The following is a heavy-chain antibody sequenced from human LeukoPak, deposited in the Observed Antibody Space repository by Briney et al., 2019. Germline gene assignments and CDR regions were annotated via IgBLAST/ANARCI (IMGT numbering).Heavy chain of an antibody. Sequence: GGSLRLSCAASGFTVSSNYMSWVRQAPGKGLEWVGRIRNQLDGGTADYAAPVKGRITISRDDSTNTLYLQMNSLKTEDTGLYYCTKLNARDASAFWGQGTMVTVSP. V-gene: IGHV3-15*01. CDR1: GFTVSSNY. CDR3: TKLNARDASAF. D-gene: IGHD1-7*01. J-gene: IGHJ3*01. CDR2: IRNQLDGGTA.